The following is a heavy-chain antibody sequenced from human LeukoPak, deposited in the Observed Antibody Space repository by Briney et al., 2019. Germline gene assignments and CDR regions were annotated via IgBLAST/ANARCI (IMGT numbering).Heavy chain of an antibody. CDR2: IIPIFGTA. D-gene: IGHD5-18*01. Sequence: ASVKVSCKASGGTFSSYAISWVRQAPGQGLEWMGGIIPIFGTANYAQKFQGRVTITTDESTSTAYMELSSLRSEDTAVYYCARDSRGYSYFDYWGQGTLVTVSS. V-gene: IGHV1-69*05. CDR3: ARDSRGYSYFDY. CDR1: GGTFSSYA. J-gene: IGHJ4*02.